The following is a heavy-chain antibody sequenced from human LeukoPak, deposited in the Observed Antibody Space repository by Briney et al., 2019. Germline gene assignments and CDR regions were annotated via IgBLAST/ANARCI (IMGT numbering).Heavy chain of an antibody. CDR2: IRSKAHSSST. J-gene: IGHJ4*02. V-gene: IGHV3-73*01. CDR3: TTFEAASGTYYNLGY. Sequence: GGSLRLSCAASGFAFSASAMHWVRQASGKGLEWVGRIRSKAHSSSTAYAPSVKCRFAISRDDSKNTAYLQINSLKTEDTAVYYCTTFEAASGTYYNLGYWGQGTLVTVSS. CDR1: GFAFSASA. D-gene: IGHD3-10*01.